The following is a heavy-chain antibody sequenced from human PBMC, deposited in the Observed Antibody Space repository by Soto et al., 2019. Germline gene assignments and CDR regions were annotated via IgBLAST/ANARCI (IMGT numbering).Heavy chain of an antibody. CDR1: GFTFADYV. J-gene: IGHJ3*02. Sequence: GGSLRLSCAASGFTFADYVMHWVRQAPGKGLEWVSGINWNSGSIGYADSVEGRFTISRDNAKNFLYLQMNSLRAEDTALYYCVKDMVGISPDAFDIWGQGTMVTVSS. CDR3: VKDMVGISPDAFDI. CDR2: INWNSGSI. V-gene: IGHV3-9*01. D-gene: IGHD1-26*01.